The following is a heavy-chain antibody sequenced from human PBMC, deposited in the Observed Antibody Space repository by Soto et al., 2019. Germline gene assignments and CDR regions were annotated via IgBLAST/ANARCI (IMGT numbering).Heavy chain of an antibody. D-gene: IGHD6-6*01. V-gene: IGHV1-2*02. J-gene: IGHJ6*02. CDR1: GYTFTGYY. CDR3: ARDLDIAAASGYYYYGMVV. CDR2: INPNSGGT. Sequence: ASVKVSCKASGYTFTGYYMHWVRQAPGQGLEWMGWINPNSGGTNYAQKFQGRVTMTRDTSISTAYMELSRLRSDDTAVYYCARDLDIAAASGYYYYGMVVWGQGTTLTV.